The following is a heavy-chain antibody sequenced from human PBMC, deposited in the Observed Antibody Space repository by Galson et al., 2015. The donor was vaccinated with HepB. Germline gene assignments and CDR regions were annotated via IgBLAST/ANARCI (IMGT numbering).Heavy chain of an antibody. J-gene: IGHJ6*02. CDR1: GYTFTSYY. CDR2: INPSGGST. CDR3: ARDSEPITSTTYYYYGMDV. D-gene: IGHD3-16*01. Sequence: SVKVSCKASGYTFTSYYMHWVRQAPGQGLEWMGIINPSGGSTSYAQKFQGRVTMTRDTSTSTVYMELSSLRSEDTAVYYCARDSEPITSTTYYYYGMDVWGQGTTVTASS. V-gene: IGHV1-46*01.